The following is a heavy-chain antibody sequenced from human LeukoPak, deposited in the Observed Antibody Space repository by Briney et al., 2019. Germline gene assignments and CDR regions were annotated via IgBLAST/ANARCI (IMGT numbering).Heavy chain of an antibody. J-gene: IGHJ3*02. Sequence: GASVKVSCKVSGYTLTELSMHWVRQAPGKGLEWMGGFDPEDGETIYAQKFQGRVTMTEDTSTDTAYMELSSLRSEDTAVYYCALGDRILWWAGSTQGDAFDIWGQGTMVTVSS. CDR1: GYTLTELS. CDR3: ALGDRILWWAGSTQGDAFDI. D-gene: IGHD2-21*01. CDR2: FDPEDGET. V-gene: IGHV1-24*01.